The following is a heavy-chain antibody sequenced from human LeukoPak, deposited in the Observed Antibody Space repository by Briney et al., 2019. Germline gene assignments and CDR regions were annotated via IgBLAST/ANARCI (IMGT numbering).Heavy chain of an antibody. V-gene: IGHV3-15*01. D-gene: IGHD2-21*02. J-gene: IGHJ4*02. CDR3: IAPLT. CDR2: IKGTT. Sequence: GGSLRLSCEASGFTLSNTWMSWVRQAPGKGLEWVGRIKGTTAYAAPVKGRFTISRDDSKNTLYLQMNSLKTEDTAVYYCIAPLTWGQGTLVTVSS. CDR1: GFTLSNTW.